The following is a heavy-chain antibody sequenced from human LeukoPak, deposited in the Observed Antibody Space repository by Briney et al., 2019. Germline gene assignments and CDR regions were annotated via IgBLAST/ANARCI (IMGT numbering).Heavy chain of an antibody. CDR3: ARQSGHGSGGYFGP. CDR1: GYSFTSYW. D-gene: IGHD3-10*01. V-gene: IGHV5-51*01. Sequence: GESLKISCKASGYSFTSYWIGWARQMPGKGLEWMGVIYPDDSHTRFSPSFEGQVTISADKSIDTAYLQWSSLKASDSAMYYCARQSGHGSGGYFGPWGQGTLVTVSS. CDR2: IYPDDSHT. J-gene: IGHJ5*02.